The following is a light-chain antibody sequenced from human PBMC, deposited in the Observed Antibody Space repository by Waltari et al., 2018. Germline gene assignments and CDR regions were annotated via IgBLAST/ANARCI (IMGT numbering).Light chain of an antibody. Sequence: QSALTQPPSASGSPGQSVTISGTGNNSDIGRYNFVSWYQQHPGKAPKLMIYEVYKRPSGVPDRFSGSKSGNTASLTVSGLQTEDEADYYCSSYAGNKNLIFGAGTKLTVL. CDR3: SSYAGNKNLI. J-gene: IGLJ2*01. V-gene: IGLV2-8*01. CDR1: NSDIGRYNF. CDR2: EVY.